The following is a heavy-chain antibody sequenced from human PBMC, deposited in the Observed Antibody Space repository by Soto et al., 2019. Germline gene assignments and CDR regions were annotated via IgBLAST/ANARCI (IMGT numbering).Heavy chain of an antibody. CDR1: GASISGYY. CDR2: IYATGTT. D-gene: IGHD1-1*01. V-gene: IGHV4-4*07. J-gene: IGHJ5*02. CDR3: VRDGTKTLRDWFDP. Sequence: SETLSLTCTVSGASISGYYWSWIRKSAGKGLEWIGRIYATGTTDYNPSLKSRVMMSVDTSKKQFSLRLRSVTAADTAVYYCVRDGTKTLRDWFDPWGQGISVTVPQ.